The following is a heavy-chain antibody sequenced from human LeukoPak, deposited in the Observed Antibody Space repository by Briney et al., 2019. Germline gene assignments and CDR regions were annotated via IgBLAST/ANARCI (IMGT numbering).Heavy chain of an antibody. J-gene: IGHJ4*02. Sequence: GGSLSLSCATSGFTFSDHYMTWIRQAPGKGLETVSYIYNGGDTIYYADSVRGRFTISRDNAESSLYLQMNSLRAEDTAVYYCARGHWGLDYWGRGTLVTVSS. V-gene: IGHV3-11*04. CDR1: GFTFSDHY. CDR3: ARGHWGLDY. CDR2: IYNGGDTI. D-gene: IGHD7-27*01.